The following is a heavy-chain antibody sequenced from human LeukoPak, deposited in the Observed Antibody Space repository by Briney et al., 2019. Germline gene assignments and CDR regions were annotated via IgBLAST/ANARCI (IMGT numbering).Heavy chain of an antibody. CDR2: IKQDGSEK. CDR3: ARGITMIVVVDYYFDY. CDR1: GFTFSSYW. Sequence: GGSLRLSCAASGFTFSSYWMSWVRQAPGKGLEWVANIKQDGSEKYYVDSVKGRFTISRDNAKNSLYLQMNSLRAEDTAVYYCARGITMIVVVDYYFDYWGQGTLVTVSS. D-gene: IGHD3-22*01. J-gene: IGHJ4*02. V-gene: IGHV3-7*01.